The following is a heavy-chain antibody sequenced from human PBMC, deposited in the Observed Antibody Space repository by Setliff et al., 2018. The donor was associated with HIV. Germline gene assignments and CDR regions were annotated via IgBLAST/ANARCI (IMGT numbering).Heavy chain of an antibody. Sequence: PSETLSLTCTVSDDSIKSDNYYWSWVRQPAGKGLEWIGRVYITGRIHYNPSLKSRVSLSIDTSKNQFSLNLRSVTAADTAVYYCARTRGYTYGYIDSWAQGTLVTVSS. CDR2: VYITGRI. CDR3: ARTRGYTYGYIDS. J-gene: IGHJ4*02. V-gene: IGHV4-61*02. CDR1: DDSIKSDNYY. D-gene: IGHD5-18*01.